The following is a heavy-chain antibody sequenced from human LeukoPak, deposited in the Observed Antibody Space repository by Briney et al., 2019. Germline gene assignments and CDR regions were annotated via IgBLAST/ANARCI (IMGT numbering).Heavy chain of an antibody. CDR3: ARDPYSSGWSYNWFDP. V-gene: IGHV1-2*02. Sequence: ASVKVSCKASGYTFTGYYMHWVRQAPGQGLEWMGWINPNSGGTNYAQKFQGRVTMTRDTSISTAYMELSRLRSDDTAVYYCARDPYSSGWSYNWFDPWGQGTLVTVSS. D-gene: IGHD6-19*01. J-gene: IGHJ5*02. CDR2: INPNSGGT. CDR1: GYTFTGYY.